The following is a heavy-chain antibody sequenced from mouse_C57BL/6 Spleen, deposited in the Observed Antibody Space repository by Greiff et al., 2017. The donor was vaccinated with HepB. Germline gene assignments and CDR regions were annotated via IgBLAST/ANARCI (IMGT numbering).Heavy chain of an antibody. CDR3: ARGLYGKGFAY. CDR2: INPGSGGT. J-gene: IGHJ3*01. CDR1: GYAFTNYL. Sequence: VQLVESGAELVRPGTSVKVSCKASGYAFTNYLIEWVKQRPGQGLEWIGVINPGSGGTNYNEKFKGKATLTADKSSSTAYRQLSSRTSEDSAVYVCARGLYGKGFAYGGQGTLVAVSA. V-gene: IGHV1-54*01. D-gene: IGHD1-1*02.